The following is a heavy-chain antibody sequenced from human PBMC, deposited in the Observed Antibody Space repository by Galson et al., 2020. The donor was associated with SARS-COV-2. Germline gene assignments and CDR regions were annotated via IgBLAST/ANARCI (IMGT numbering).Heavy chain of an antibody. CDR3: TRVTGYSSTWDDYYYCYAMDV. CDR2: IRNKANSFAT. CDR1: GFTFSGSA. V-gene: IGHV3-73*01. Sequence: GESLKISCAASGFTFSGSAMHWVRQASGKGLEWVGRIRNKANSFATAYAASVKGRFTISRDDSRNTAYLQMNSLKTEDTAVYYCTRVTGYSSTWDDYYYCYAMDVWGQGTTVTVSS. J-gene: IGHJ6*02. D-gene: IGHD6-13*01.